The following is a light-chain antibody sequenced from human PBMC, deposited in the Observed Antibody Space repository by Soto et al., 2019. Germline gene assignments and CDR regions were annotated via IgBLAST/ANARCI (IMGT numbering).Light chain of an antibody. CDR1: QTVDSY. CDR2: DTS. CDR3: PQPRNWVS. Sequence: LTQSPAILSLSPGEKATLSCTANQTVDSYMAWYQQRPGQPPRLLIHDTSHRASGVPARFRGSCSGTDFTLTITSLEPEDFAVYFCPQPRNWVSFGPGTRV. J-gene: IGKJ3*01. V-gene: IGKV3-11*01.